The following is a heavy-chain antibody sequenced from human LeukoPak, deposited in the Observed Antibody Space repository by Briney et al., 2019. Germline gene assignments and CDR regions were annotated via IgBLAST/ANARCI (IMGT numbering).Heavy chain of an antibody. CDR3: ARVGVVTPTGAFDI. D-gene: IGHD4-23*01. CDR2: IYSGGST. Sequence: GGSLRLSCAASGFTVSGKYMSWVRQAPGKGLEWVSVIYSGGSTYYADSVKGRFTISRDNSKNTLYLQMNSLRAEDTAVYYCARVGVVTPTGAFDIWGQGTMVTVPS. V-gene: IGHV3-53*01. CDR1: GFTVSGKY. J-gene: IGHJ3*02.